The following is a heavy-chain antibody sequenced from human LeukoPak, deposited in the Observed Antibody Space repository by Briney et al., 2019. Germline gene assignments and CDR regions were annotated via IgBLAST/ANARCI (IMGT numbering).Heavy chain of an antibody. CDR3: ARLSLNGDYAWY. D-gene: IGHD4-17*01. V-gene: IGHV4-38-2*01. CDR2: IYDSGST. CDR1: GYSISSGYY. J-gene: IGHJ4*02. Sequence: SETLSLTCAVSGYSISSGYYWGWIRQPPGQGLEWIGSIYDSGSTYYNPSLKSRVTISVDTSKNQFSLKLSSVTAADTAVYYCARLSLNGDYAWYWGQGTLVTVSS.